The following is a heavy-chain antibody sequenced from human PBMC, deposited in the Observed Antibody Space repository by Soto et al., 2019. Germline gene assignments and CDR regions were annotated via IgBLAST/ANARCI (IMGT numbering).Heavy chain of an antibody. CDR3: ARADRTLVTSYSLDV. CDR2: INHSGTI. Sequence: PSETLSLTCAVYGGSFSGYYWTWIRQPPGTGLEWIGEINHSGTINFNPSLTRRLTISLDTSKKHFSLKLSSVTDADTAAYYCARADRTLVTSYSLDVWGQGTTVTVSS. CDR1: GGSFSGYY. V-gene: IGHV4-34*01. D-gene: IGHD2-21*02. J-gene: IGHJ6*02.